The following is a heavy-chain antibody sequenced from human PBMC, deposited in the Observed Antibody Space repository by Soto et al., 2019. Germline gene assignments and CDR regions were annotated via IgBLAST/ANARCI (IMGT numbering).Heavy chain of an antibody. CDR3: AVWGAISDWFDP. CDR2: MNPNSGNT. CDR1: GYTFTSYD. D-gene: IGHD3-16*02. V-gene: IGHV1-8*01. Sequence: QVQLVQSGAEVKKPGTSVKVSCKASGYTFTSYDINWVRQATGQGLEWMGWMNPNSGNTGYAQKFQGRVTMTRNTSISTAYMELSSLRSEDTAVNYCAVWGAISDWFDPWGQGTLVTVSS. J-gene: IGHJ5*02.